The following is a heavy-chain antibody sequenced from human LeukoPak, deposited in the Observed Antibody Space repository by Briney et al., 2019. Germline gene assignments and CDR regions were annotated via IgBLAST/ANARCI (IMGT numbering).Heavy chain of an antibody. CDR2: INHSGST. Sequence: SETLSLTCAVYGGSFSGYYWSWIRQPPGKGLEWIGEINHSGSTNYNPSLKSRVTISVDTSKNQFSLKLSSVTAADTAVYYCARGEGYSSGWSKWGQGTLVTVSS. V-gene: IGHV4-34*01. CDR1: GGSFSGYY. D-gene: IGHD6-19*01. J-gene: IGHJ4*02. CDR3: ARGEGYSSGWSK.